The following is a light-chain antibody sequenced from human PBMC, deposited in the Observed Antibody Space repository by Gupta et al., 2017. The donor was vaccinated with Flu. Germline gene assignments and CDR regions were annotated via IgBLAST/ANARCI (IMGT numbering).Light chain of an antibody. CDR1: SSNIGAGYD. Sequence: IWCTRTSSNIGAGYDVNWYQQRPGTAPKLLIYDNIYRHSGVPDRFSGSQSGTSAAVAITGLQPEEEADYYCQCYGNRRSDPVVFGGGTKVTVL. CDR2: DNI. V-gene: IGLV1-40*01. CDR3: QCYGNRRSDPVV. J-gene: IGLJ2*01.